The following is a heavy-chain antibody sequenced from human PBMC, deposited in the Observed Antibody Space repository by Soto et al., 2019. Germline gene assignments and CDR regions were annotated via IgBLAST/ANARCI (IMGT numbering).Heavy chain of an antibody. CDR2: IDYSGKT. Sequence: LSLTCSVSGYLISSGYYWGCVLQTPGKGLEWLGSIDYSGKTYKNPSLKSRVSASVDLSQNQFSLNLRSVTAADTAVYFCARDLPSGYDYYYFDYSGQGTLLTVCS. D-gene: IGHD3-22*01. CDR1: GYLISSGYY. J-gene: IGHJ4*02. V-gene: IGHV4-38-2*02. CDR3: ARDLPSGYDYYYFDY.